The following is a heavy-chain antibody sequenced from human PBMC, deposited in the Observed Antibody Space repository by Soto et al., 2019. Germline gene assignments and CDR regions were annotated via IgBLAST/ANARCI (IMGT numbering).Heavy chain of an antibody. J-gene: IGHJ4*02. V-gene: IGHV1-46*01. CDR1: GYTFTSYY. Sequence: QVQLVQSGAEVRKPGASVKVSCKASGYTFTSYYVHWVRQAPGQGLEWMGVINPSAGRPTYAQTFRCRLNMTSDTSTTTVYMELTGLTSEDTAVYYCARAGAIGMTIGNIGFDSWGQGALVFVSS. CDR3: ARAGAIGMTIGNIGFDS. CDR2: INPSAGRP. D-gene: IGHD3-10*01.